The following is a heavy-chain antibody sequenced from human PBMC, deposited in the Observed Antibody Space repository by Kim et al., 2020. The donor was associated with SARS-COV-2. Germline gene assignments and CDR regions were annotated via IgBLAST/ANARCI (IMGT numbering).Heavy chain of an antibody. V-gene: IGHV4-59*03. CDR2: INYTGST. CDR3: SRGYFYYYMNV. Sequence: SETLSLTCTVSGGSIASYWWSWIRQSPGKGLEWIGYINYTGSTNYNPSLKSRVTLSVDTSKNQLSLRLSSVNSADTAVYYCSRGYFYYYMNVWGQGTTVT. CDR1: GGSIASYW. J-gene: IGHJ6*03.